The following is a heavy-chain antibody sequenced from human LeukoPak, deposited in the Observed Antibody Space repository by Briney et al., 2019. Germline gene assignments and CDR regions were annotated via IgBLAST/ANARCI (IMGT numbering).Heavy chain of an antibody. CDR1: VYTFTSYD. J-gene: IGHJ4*02. CDR3: ARARGYYPDY. D-gene: IGHD5-12*01. CDR2: MNPNSGNT. V-gene: IGHV1-8*03. Sequence: ASVKVSCKAAVYTFTSYDIDWVRQATGQGLEWMGWMNPNSGNTGYAQKFQGRVTITRNTSISTAYMELSSLRSEDTAVYYCARARGYYPDYWGQGTLVTVSS.